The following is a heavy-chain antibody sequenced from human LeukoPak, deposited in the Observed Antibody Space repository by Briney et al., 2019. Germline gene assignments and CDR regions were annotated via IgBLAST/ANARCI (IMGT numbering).Heavy chain of an antibody. CDR3: ARTQAVTIFGVVTLGYYGMDV. D-gene: IGHD3-3*01. Sequence: ASVKVSCKASGGTFSSYAISWVRQAPEQGLEWMGRITPIFVLANYAQKFQGRVTITADKSTSTAYMELSSLRSEDTAVYYCARTQAVTIFGVVTLGYYGMDVWGQGTTVTVSS. CDR1: GGTFSSYA. CDR2: ITPIFVLA. J-gene: IGHJ6*02. V-gene: IGHV1-69*04.